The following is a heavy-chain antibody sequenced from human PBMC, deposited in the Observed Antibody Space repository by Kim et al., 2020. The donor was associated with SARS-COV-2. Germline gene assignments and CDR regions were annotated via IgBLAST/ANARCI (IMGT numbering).Heavy chain of an antibody. CDR2: INHSGST. J-gene: IGHJ3*02. CDR3: AREPPEILWFGETAFDI. Sequence: SETLSLTCAVYGGSFSGYYWSWIRQPPGKGLEWIGEINHSGSTNYNPSLKSRVTISVDTSKNQFSLKLSSVTAADTAVYYCAREPPEILWFGETAFDIWGQGTMVTVSS. V-gene: IGHV4-34*01. CDR1: GGSFSGYY. D-gene: IGHD3-10*01.